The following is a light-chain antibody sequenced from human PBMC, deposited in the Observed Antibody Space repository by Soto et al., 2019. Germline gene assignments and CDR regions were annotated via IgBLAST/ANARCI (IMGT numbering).Light chain of an antibody. Sequence: QSVLTQPASVSRSPGQSITISCTGTSSDVGGYNYVSWYQQQPGKAPKFMIYDVSNRPSGVSNRFSGSKSGNTASLTISVLQAEDEADYYCCSYTTSNTRQIVFGTGTKVTVL. CDR2: DVS. V-gene: IGLV2-14*01. CDR1: SSDVGGYNY. J-gene: IGLJ1*01. CDR3: CSYTTSNTRQIV.